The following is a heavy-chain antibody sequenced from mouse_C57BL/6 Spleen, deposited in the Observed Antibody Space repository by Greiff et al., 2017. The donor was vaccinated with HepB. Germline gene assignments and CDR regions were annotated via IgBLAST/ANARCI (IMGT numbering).Heavy chain of an antibody. D-gene: IGHD1-1*01. CDR1: GYSITSDY. V-gene: IGHV3-8*01. Sequence: VQLKESGPGLAKPSQTLSLTCSVTGYSITSDYWNWIRKFPGNKLEYMGYISYSGSTYYNPSLKSRISITRDTSKNQYYLQLNSVTTEDTATYYCARGGLDYGSSLWYFDVWGTGTTVTVSS. CDR3: ARGGLDYGSSLWYFDV. CDR2: ISYSGST. J-gene: IGHJ1*03.